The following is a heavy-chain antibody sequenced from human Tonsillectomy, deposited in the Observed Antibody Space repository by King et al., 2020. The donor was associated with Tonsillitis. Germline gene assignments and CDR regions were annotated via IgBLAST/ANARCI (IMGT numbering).Heavy chain of an antibody. Sequence: QLVQSGAEVKKPGSSVKVSCKASVGTFSSYAISWVRQAPGQGLEWMGGIIPIFGTANYAQKFQGRVTITADKSTSTAYMELSSLRSEDTAVYYCARNYYSNYDSYYFDYWGQGTLVTVSS. CDR3: ARNYYSNYDSYYFDY. CDR2: IIPIFGTA. CDR1: VGTFSSYA. J-gene: IGHJ4*02. D-gene: IGHD4-11*01. V-gene: IGHV1-69*06.